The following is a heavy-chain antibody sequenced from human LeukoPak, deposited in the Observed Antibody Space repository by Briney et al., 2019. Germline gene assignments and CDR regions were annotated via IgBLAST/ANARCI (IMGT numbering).Heavy chain of an antibody. CDR2: IYYSGST. V-gene: IGHV4-61*01. D-gene: IGHD1-26*01. J-gene: IGHJ4*02. CDR1: GDSISSPTYY. Sequence: SETLSLTCTVSGDSISSPTYYWGWIRQPPGKGLEWIGYIYYSGSTNYNPSLKSRVTISVDTSKNQFSLKLSSVTAADTAVYYCAREVGSGAFFDYWGQGTLVTVSS. CDR3: AREVGSGAFFDY.